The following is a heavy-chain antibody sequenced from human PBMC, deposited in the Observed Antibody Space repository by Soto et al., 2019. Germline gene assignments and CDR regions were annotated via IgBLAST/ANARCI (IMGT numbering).Heavy chain of an antibody. J-gene: IGHJ4*02. D-gene: IGHD3-16*01. CDR1: GYTFTSYG. V-gene: IGHV1-18*01. CDR2: ISAYNGNT. CDR3: ARVLGFMGEPPYYFDY. Sequence: ASVKVSCKASGYTFTSYGISWVRQAPGQGLEWMGWISAYNGNTNYAQKLQGRVTMTTDTSTSTAYMELRSLRSDDTAVYYCARVLGFMGEPPYYFDYWGQGTLVTVSS.